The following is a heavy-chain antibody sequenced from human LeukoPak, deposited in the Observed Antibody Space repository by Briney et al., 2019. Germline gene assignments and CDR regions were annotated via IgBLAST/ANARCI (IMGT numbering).Heavy chain of an antibody. V-gene: IGHV4-61*02. CDR1: GGSISSGSYY. J-gene: IGHJ4*02. CDR3: ASGYSYGSYYVDY. CDR2: IYTSGST. Sequence: SETLSLTCTVAGGSISSGSYYWSWIRQPAGKGLEWIGRIYTSGSTNYNPSLKSRVTISVDTSKNQLSLKLSSVTAADTAVYYCASGYSYGSYYVDYWGQGTLVTVSS. D-gene: IGHD5-18*01.